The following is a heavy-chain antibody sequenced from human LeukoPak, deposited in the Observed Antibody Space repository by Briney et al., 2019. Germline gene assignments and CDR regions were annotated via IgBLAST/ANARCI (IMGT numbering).Heavy chain of an antibody. CDR1: GITFSSHG. J-gene: IGHJ6*03. V-gene: IGHV3-30*02. Sequence: GGSLRLSCAASGITFSSHGMHWVRQAPDKGLEWVAFIRHEGNDKYYADSVKGRFTISRDNAKNSLYLQMNSLRAEDTAVYYCVRAAALLAAAGTFDYYYYMDVWGKGTTVTVSS. CDR2: IRHEGNDK. D-gene: IGHD6-13*01. CDR3: VRAAALLAAAGTFDYYYYMDV.